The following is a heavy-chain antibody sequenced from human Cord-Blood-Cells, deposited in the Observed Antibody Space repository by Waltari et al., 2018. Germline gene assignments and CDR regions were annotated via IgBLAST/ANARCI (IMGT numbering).Heavy chain of an antibody. CDR2: MNPNSGNT. D-gene: IGHD3-3*01. CDR3: AREGADFWSGYYYYYYMDV. J-gene: IGHJ6*03. CDR1: GYTFTSSD. Sequence: QVQLVQSGAEVKKPGASVKVSCKASGYTFTSSDINWVRQATGQGLEWMGWMNPNSGNTGYAQKFQGRVTITRNTSISTAYMELSSLRSEDTAVYYCAREGADFWSGYYYYYYMDVWGKGTTVTVSS. V-gene: IGHV1-8*03.